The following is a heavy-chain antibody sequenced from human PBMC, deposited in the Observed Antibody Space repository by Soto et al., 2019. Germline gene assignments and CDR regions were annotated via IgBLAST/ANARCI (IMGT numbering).Heavy chain of an antibody. CDR2: IHSDGSST. CDR3: ARGDLGAFDL. CDR1: GFTFSYYW. V-gene: IGHV3-74*01. Sequence: EVQLLESGGGLVQPGESLRLSCAASGFTFSYYWMHWVRQAPGMGLVWVSRIHSDGSSTTYADSVKGRFTISRDNARNTLYLQMSSLSAEDTAVYYCARGDLGAFDLGGQGTVLTVSS. D-gene: IGHD3-16*01. J-gene: IGHJ3*01.